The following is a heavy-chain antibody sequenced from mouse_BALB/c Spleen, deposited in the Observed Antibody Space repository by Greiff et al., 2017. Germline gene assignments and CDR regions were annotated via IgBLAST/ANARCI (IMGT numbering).Heavy chain of an antibody. Sequence: ESGPGLVKPSQSLSLTCSVTGYSITSGYYWNWIRQFPGNKLEWMGYISYDGSNNYNPSLKNRISITRDTSKNQFFLKLNSVTTEDTATYYCARKVRDAMDYWGQGTSVTVSS. D-gene: IGHD2-14*01. J-gene: IGHJ4*01. CDR3: ARKVRDAMDY. V-gene: IGHV3-6*02. CDR1: GYSITSGYY. CDR2: ISYDGSN.